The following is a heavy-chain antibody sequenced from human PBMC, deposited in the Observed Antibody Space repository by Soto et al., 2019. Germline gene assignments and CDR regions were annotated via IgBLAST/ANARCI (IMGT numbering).Heavy chain of an antibody. CDR1: GGTFSSYA. D-gene: IGHD3-10*01. CDR2: VIPIGGTA. V-gene: IGHV1-69*12. J-gene: IGHJ6*02. CDR3: AWDLLGFGYTYADV. Sequence: VQLVQSGAEVKKPGSSVKVSCKASGGTFSSYAISWVRQAPGQGLGWMGGVIPIGGTANYAQKFQGRVTITADESTSTAYMELGSLTSEDTAVYYCAWDLLGFGYTYADVWGQGATVTVSS.